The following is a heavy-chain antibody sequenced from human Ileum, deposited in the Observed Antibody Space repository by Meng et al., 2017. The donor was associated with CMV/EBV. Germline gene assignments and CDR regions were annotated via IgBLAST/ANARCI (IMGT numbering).Heavy chain of an antibody. CDR3: AKGSKDEGVVPAAYIYFDY. D-gene: IGHD2-2*01. CDR1: FSRYA. Sequence: FSRYAMSRDRQARGKELEWVSAISSSGSSTYYADSVKGQFTISRDNSKNTLYLQMNSLRAEDTAVYYCAKGSKDEGVVPAAYIYFDYWGQGTLVTVSS. J-gene: IGHJ4*02. CDR2: ISSSGSST. V-gene: IGHV3-23*01.